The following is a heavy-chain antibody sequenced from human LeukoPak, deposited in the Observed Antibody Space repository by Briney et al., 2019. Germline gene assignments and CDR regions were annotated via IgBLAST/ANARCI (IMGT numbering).Heavy chain of an antibody. CDR1: GGTFSSYA. V-gene: IGHV1-69*04. Sequence: GASVKVSCKASGGTFSSYAISWVRQAPGQGLEWMGRIIPILGIANYAQKFQGRVTITADKSTSTAYMELSSLRSEDTAVYYCAKEPSREVKEAFSSSRIGEGYYFDYWGQGTLVTVSS. CDR2: IIPILGIA. J-gene: IGHJ4*02. CDR3: AKEPSREVKEAFSSSRIGEGYYFDY. D-gene: IGHD6-13*01.